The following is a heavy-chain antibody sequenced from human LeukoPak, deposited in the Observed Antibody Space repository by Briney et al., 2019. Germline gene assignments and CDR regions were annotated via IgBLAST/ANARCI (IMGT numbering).Heavy chain of an antibody. CDR1: GFTFSNYA. Sequence: PGGSLRLSCAASGFTFSNYAMSWVRQAPGKGLQWVSAVTNSGGSGGRTYYADSVKGRFTISRDNSKNTLYLQLNSLRAEDTAFYYCATGNTIFGEYWGQGTLVTVSS. CDR3: ATGNTIFGEY. D-gene: IGHD3-3*01. CDR2: VTNSGGSGGRT. J-gene: IGHJ4*02. V-gene: IGHV3-23*01.